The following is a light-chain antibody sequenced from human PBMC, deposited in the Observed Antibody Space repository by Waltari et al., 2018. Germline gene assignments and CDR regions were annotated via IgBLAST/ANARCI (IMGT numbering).Light chain of an antibody. CDR1: QSIGSY. J-gene: IGKJ2*01. V-gene: IGKV1-39*01. CDR3: QQSDSTPYT. CDR2: AAS. Sequence: DIQMTQSPSSLPASVGDRVTITCRASQSIGSYLNCYQQKPGKTPKFLLYAASSLQSGVPSRFSGSGSGTDFTLTISSLQPEDFATYYCQQSDSTPYTFGQGTKLEIK.